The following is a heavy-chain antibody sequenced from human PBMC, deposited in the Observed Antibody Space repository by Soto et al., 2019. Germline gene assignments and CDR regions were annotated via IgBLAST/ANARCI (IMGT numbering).Heavy chain of an antibody. V-gene: IGHV5-10-1*01. J-gene: IGHJ4*02. CDR2: IDPSDSYT. CDR3: ARHPGDYYDSSGYYFDY. D-gene: IGHD3-22*01. Sequence: GESLKISCKGSGYSFTSYWISWVRQMPGKGLEWMGRIDPSDSYTNYSPSFQGHVTISADKSISTAYLQWSSLKASDTAMYYCARHPGDYYDSSGYYFDYWGQGTLVTVSS. CDR1: GYSFTSYW.